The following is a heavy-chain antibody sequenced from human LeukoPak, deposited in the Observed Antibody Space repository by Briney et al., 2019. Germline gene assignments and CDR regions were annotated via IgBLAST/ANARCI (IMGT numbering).Heavy chain of an antibody. D-gene: IGHD2-2*01. J-gene: IGHJ5*02. CDR2: INGDASNT. CDR1: GLTFNSYW. CDR3: ARAMPHDNWFDP. V-gene: IGHV3-74*03. Sequence: GGSLRLSCAASGLTFNSYWMHWVRQVAGKGLVWVARINGDASNTTYADSVKGRFTVSRDNAKNTLYLQMNSLRVDDTAVYYCARAMPHDNWFDPWGQGSLVTVSS.